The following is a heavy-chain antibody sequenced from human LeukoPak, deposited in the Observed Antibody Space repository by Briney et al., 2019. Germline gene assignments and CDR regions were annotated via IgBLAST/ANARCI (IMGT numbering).Heavy chain of an antibody. J-gene: IGHJ4*02. CDR3: ASAEMATIWN. D-gene: IGHD5-24*01. Sequence: SETLSLTCAVYGCTFSNYYWRRLPQPPGKGLVWIGEINHSGSTNYNPSLKSRVTISVDTSKSQFSLKLTSVTAADTAVYYCASAEMATIWNWGQGTLVTVSS. CDR1: GCTFSNYY. V-gene: IGHV4-34*01. CDR2: INHSGST.